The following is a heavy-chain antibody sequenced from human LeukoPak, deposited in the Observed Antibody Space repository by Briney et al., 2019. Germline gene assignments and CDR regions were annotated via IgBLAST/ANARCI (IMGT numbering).Heavy chain of an antibody. J-gene: IGHJ6*03. CDR1: GGSISGYY. V-gene: IGHV4-59*12. Sequence: SETLSLTCTVSGGSISGYYWSWIRQPPGKGLEWLGYIYYSGSTNYNPSLKSRVTISLDTSKNQFSLKLSSVTAADTALYYCARDSLLPSAMGYYYMDVWGKGTTVTVSS. CDR2: IYYSGST. D-gene: IGHD2-2*01. CDR3: ARDSLLPSAMGYYYMDV.